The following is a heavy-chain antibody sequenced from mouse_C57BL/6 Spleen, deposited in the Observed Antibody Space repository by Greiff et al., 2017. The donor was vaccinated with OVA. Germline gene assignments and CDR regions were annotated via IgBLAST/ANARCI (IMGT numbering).Heavy chain of an antibody. J-gene: IGHJ4*01. CDR2: IWSGGST. CDR1: GFSLTSYG. Sequence: QVQLKESGPGLVQPSQSLSITCTVSGFSLTSYGVHWVRQSPGKGLEWLGVIWSGGSTDYNAAFISRLSISKDNSKSQVFFKMNSLQADDTAIYYCARKWDYDGDYYAMDYWGQGTSVTVSS. D-gene: IGHD2-4*01. CDR3: ARKWDYDGDYYAMDY. V-gene: IGHV2-2*01.